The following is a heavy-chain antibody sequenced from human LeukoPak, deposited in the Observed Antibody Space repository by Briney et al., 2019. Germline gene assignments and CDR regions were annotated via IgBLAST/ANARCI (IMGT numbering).Heavy chain of an antibody. J-gene: IGHJ4*02. V-gene: IGHV5-51*01. CDR1: GYSFTSYW. CDR2: IYPGDSDT. Sequence: GESLKISCKGSGYSFTSYWIGWVRRMPGKGLEWKGVIYPGDSDTRYSPSFQGQVTISADKSISTAYLQWSSLKASDTAMYYCATDHYSSGYYRFWGQGTLVTVSS. D-gene: IGHD3-22*01. CDR3: ATDHYSSGYYRF.